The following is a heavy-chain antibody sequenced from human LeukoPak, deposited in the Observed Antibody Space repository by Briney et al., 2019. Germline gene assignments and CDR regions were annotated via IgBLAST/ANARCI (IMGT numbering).Heavy chain of an antibody. Sequence: SETLSLTCTVSGGSISSGGYYWSWIRQHPGKGLEWIGYIYYGGSTYYNPSLKSRVTISVDTSKNQFSLKLSSVTAADTAVYYCARGIQLWLHYFDYWGQGTLVTVSS. CDR2: IYYGGST. D-gene: IGHD5-18*01. V-gene: IGHV4-31*03. CDR1: GGSISSGGYY. CDR3: ARGIQLWLHYFDY. J-gene: IGHJ4*02.